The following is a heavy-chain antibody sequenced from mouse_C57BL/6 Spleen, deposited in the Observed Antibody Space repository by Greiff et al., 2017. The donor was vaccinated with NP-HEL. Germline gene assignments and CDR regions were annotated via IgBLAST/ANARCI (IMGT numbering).Heavy chain of an antibody. V-gene: IGHV5-17*01. CDR3: ARRYYYGDYYAMDY. Sequence: EVKLVESGGGLVKPGGSLKLSCAASGFTFSDYGMHWVRQAPEKGLEWVAYISSGSSTIYYADTVQGRFTISRDNAKNTLFLQMTSLMSEDTAMYYCARRYYYGDYYAMDYWGQGTSVTVSS. D-gene: IGHD1-1*01. CDR1: GFTFSDYG. J-gene: IGHJ4*01. CDR2: ISSGSSTI.